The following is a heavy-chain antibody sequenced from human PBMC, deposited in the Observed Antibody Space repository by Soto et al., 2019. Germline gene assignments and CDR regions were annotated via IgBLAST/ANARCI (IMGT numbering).Heavy chain of an antibody. J-gene: IGHJ6*02. D-gene: IGHD3-3*01. CDR1: EFTFSRYG. CDR2: ISYDGSNK. CDR3: AKDFRFNSFLEWFLHPSYGMDV. Sequence: QVQLVESGGGVIQPGRSLRLSCAASEFTFSRYGMHWVRQAPGKGLEWVAVISYDGSNKYYADSVKGRFTISRDNSKNTLYLQMNSLRAEDTAVYYCAKDFRFNSFLEWFLHPSYGMDVWGQGTTVTVSS. V-gene: IGHV3-30*18.